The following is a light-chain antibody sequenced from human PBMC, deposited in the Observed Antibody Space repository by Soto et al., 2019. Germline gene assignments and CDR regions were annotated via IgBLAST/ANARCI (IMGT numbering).Light chain of an antibody. Sequence: QSALTQPASVSGSPGQPITISCTGTNSDVGGHNYVSWYQQHPGKAPKLMIYEVRNRPSGVSNRFSGSKSGNTASLTISGLQAEHEADYYCSSYTSSSPLVFGRGTQLPVL. CDR3: SSYTSSSPLV. J-gene: IGLJ2*01. V-gene: IGLV2-14*01. CDR1: NSDVGGHNY. CDR2: EVR.